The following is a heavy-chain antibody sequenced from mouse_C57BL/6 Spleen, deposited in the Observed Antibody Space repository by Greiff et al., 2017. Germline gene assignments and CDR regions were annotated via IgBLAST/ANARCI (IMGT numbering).Heavy chain of an antibody. V-gene: IGHV1-69*01. J-gene: IGHJ2*01. Sequence: QVQLQQPGAELVMPGASVKLSCKASGYTFTSYWMHWVKQRPGQGLEWIGEIDPSDSYTNYNQKFKGKSTLTVDKSSSTAYMQLSSLTSEDSAVYYCARSSHYDGSSYNFDYWGQGTTLTVSS. D-gene: IGHD1-1*01. CDR1: GYTFTSYW. CDR3: ARSSHYDGSSYNFDY. CDR2: IDPSDSYT.